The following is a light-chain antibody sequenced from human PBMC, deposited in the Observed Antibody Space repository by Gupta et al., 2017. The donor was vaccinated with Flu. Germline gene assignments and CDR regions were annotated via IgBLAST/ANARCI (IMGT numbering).Light chain of an antibody. CDR1: RSNLGTNF. Sequence: SVLTQPPSASGTPGQSVTISCSGSRSNLGTNFAPWYQQLPATAPKLLIDRNNQRPSGVPDRFSGSKSGTSVSLAISGLRSEDEADYYCAAWDDSLSGWVFGGGTKLTVL. CDR3: AAWDDSLSGWV. CDR2: RNN. J-gene: IGLJ3*02. V-gene: IGLV1-47*01.